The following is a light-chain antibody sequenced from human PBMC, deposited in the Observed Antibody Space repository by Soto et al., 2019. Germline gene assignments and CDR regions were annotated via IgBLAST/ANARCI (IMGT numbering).Light chain of an antibody. Sequence: EIVLTQSPGTLSLSPGERATLSCRASQSVSSSYLAWYQQKPGQDPRLLIYGASSRATGIPDRFSGSGSGTDFTLTISRLEPDDFAVYYCQQYGSSPHFGQGTRLEIK. CDR3: QQYGSSPH. CDR1: QSVSSSY. V-gene: IGKV3-20*01. J-gene: IGKJ5*01. CDR2: GAS.